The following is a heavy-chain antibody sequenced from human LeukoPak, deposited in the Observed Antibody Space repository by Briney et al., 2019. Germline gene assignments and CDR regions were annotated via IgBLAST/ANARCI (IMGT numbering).Heavy chain of an antibody. CDR3: ARDHWVPTIGDDFAL. J-gene: IGHJ3*01. D-gene: IGHD4/OR15-4a*01. V-gene: IGHV3-23*01. Sequence: PGGSLRLSCSASGFNFNNYAMTWVRLAPGKGLEWLATITSGGDNTYYTDAVRGRFIISRDNSKNTVNLEMNSLRVKDTAVYYCARDHWVPTIGDDFALWGQATMVAVSS. CDR2: ITSGGDNT. CDR1: GFNFNNYA.